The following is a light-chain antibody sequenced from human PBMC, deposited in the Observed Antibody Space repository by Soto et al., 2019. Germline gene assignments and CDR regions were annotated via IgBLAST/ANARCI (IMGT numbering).Light chain of an antibody. CDR1: QDISNY. CDR2: DAS. J-gene: IGKJ4*01. CDR3: QQYDNLPRT. Sequence: DIQMTQSPSSLSASVGDRVTITCQASQDISNYLNWYQQKPGKAPKLLIYDASNLETGVPSRFSGSGSGTEFTFTISSLQPEDIATYYCQQYDNLPRTVGGGTKVEIK. V-gene: IGKV1-33*01.